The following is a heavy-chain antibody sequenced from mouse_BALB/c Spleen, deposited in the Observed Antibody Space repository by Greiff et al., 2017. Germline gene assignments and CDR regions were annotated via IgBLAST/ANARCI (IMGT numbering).Heavy chain of an antibody. D-gene: IGHD2-3*01. J-gene: IGHJ3*01. CDR3: ARNGGDDGYYGGFAY. CDR1: GFSLTSYG. Sequence: QVQLQQSGPGLVQPSQSLSITCTVSGFSLTSYGVHWVRQSPGKGLEWLGVIWSGGSTDYNAAFISRLSISKDNSKSQVFFKMNSLQANDTAIYYCARNGGDDGYYGGFAYWGQGTLVTVSA. CDR2: IWSGGST. V-gene: IGHV2-2*02.